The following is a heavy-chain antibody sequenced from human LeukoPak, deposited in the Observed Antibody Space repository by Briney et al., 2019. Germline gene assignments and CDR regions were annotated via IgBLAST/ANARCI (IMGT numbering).Heavy chain of an antibody. J-gene: IGHJ5*02. Sequence: ASVKVSCEASGYTFTGYYMHWVRQAPGQGLEWMGWINPNSGGTNYAQKFQGRVTMTRDTSISTAYMELSRLRSDDTAVYYCARVGDYYDSSGPWGQGTLVTVSS. CDR2: INPNSGGT. V-gene: IGHV1-2*02. CDR1: GYTFTGYY. CDR3: ARVGDYYDSSGP. D-gene: IGHD3-22*01.